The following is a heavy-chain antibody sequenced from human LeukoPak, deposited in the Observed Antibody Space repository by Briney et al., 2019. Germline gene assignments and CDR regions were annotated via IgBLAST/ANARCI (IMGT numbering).Heavy chain of an antibody. CDR1: GFTFHDYA. CDR3: ARFDSGWQALDY. V-gene: IGHV3-9*01. D-gene: IGHD6-19*01. Sequence: GGSLRLSCAASGFTFHDYAMHWVRQVPGKGLEWVSGISWNSGSIGYADSVKGRFTISRDNAKNSLYLQMNSLNTEDTAFYYCARFDSGWQALDYWGQGTLVTVSS. J-gene: IGHJ4*02. CDR2: ISWNSGSI.